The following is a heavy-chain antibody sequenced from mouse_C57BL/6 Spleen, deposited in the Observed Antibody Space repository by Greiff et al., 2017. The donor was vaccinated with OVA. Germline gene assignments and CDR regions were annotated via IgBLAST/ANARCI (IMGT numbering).Heavy chain of an antibody. Sequence: QVQLKEPGAELVMPGASVKLSCKASGYTFTSYWMHWVKQRPGQGLEWIGEIDPSDSYTNYNQKFKGKSTLTVDKSSSTAYMQLSSLTSEDSAVYYGARGGYYGSSYFDYWGQGTTLTVSS. CDR3: ARGGYYGSSYFDY. D-gene: IGHD1-1*01. CDR1: GYTFTSYW. J-gene: IGHJ2*01. CDR2: IDPSDSYT. V-gene: IGHV1-69*01.